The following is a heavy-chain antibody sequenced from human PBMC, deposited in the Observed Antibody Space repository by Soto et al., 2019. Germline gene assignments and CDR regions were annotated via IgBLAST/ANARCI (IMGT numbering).Heavy chain of an antibody. Sequence: GASVKVSCKVSGYTLTELSMHWVRQAPGKGLEWMGGFDPEDGETIYAQKFQGRVTMTEDTSTDTDYMELSSLRSEDTAVYYCATVIIWSGYYPLNFDYWGQGTLVTVSS. CDR1: GYTLTELS. V-gene: IGHV1-24*01. CDR2: FDPEDGET. CDR3: ATVIIWSGYYPLNFDY. J-gene: IGHJ4*02. D-gene: IGHD3-3*01.